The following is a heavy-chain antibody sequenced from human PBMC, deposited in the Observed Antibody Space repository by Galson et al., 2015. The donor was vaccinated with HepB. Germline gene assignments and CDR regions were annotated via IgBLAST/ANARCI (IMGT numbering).Heavy chain of an antibody. Sequence: SLRLSCAASGFTFSSYAMSWVRQAPGKGLEWVSAISGSGGSTYYADSVKGRFTISRDNSKNTLYLQMNSLRAEDTAVYYCAKQQRFLEWSSYFDYWGQGTLVTVSS. CDR3: AKQQRFLEWSSYFDY. D-gene: IGHD3-3*01. CDR2: ISGSGGST. J-gene: IGHJ4*02. V-gene: IGHV3-23*01. CDR1: GFTFSSYA.